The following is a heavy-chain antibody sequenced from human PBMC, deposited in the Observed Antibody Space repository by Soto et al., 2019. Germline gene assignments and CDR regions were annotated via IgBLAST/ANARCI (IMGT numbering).Heavy chain of an antibody. CDR2: LYYSESA. Sequence: SETLSLTCTVSGGSIRSYYWSWIRQPPGKGLEWIGHLYYSESANYNPSLKSRVTISVDTSKNQFSLRLRSVTAADTAVYYCARLLGAAAGYAFDIWGQGTMVTVSS. J-gene: IGHJ3*02. CDR3: ARLLGAAAGYAFDI. CDR1: GGSIRSYY. V-gene: IGHV4-59*08. D-gene: IGHD6-13*01.